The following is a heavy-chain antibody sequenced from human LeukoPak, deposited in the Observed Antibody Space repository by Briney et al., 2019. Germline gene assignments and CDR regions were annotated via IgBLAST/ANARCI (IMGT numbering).Heavy chain of an antibody. CDR3: ARDPVGEQWLVDWSPYYYYGMDV. CDR1: GYTFTSYG. D-gene: IGHD6-19*01. Sequence: ASVKVSCKASGYTFTSYGISWMQQAPGQGLEWMGWISAYNGNTNYAQKLQGRVTMTTDTSTSTAYMELRSLRSDDTAVYYCARDPVGEQWLVDWSPYYYYGMDVWGQGTTVTVSS. CDR2: ISAYNGNT. J-gene: IGHJ6*02. V-gene: IGHV1-18*01.